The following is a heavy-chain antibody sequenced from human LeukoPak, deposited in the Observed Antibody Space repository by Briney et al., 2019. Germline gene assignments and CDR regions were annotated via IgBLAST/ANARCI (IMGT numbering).Heavy chain of an antibody. J-gene: IGHJ3*02. CDR1: GFTFSTYA. CDR3: ARDRSDLNAFDI. Sequence: GGSLRLSCAASGFTFSTYAMHWVRQAPGKGLEWVAVISYDGSNKYYADSVKGRFTISRDNSKNTLYLQMNSLRAEDTAVYYCARDRSDLNAFDIWAKGQWSPSLQ. CDR2: ISYDGSNK. V-gene: IGHV3-30*04. D-gene: IGHD6-25*01.